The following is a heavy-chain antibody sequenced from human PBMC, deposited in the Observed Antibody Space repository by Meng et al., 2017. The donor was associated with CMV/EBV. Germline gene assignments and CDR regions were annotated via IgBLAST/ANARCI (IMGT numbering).Heavy chain of an antibody. Sequence: GVEEQMPGPSTNVYGQTRCYRFSDHYMHWVRQAPGQGLEWMGWIYPNSGGTHYAQKFQHRITMTSDTSISTVYMEMSRLTSDDTAVYYCVRDHNWGPDYWGQGTLVTVSS. V-gene: IGHV1-2*02. CDR3: VRDHNWGPDY. CDR1: CYRFSDHY. CDR2: IYPNSGGT. D-gene: IGHD1-1*01. J-gene: IGHJ4*02.